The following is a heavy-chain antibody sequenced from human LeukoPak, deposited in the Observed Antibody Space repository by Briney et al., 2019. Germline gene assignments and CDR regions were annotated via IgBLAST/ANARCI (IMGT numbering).Heavy chain of an antibody. CDR2: ISTSSNYI. D-gene: IGHD3-16*02. V-gene: IGHV3-21*04. J-gene: IGHJ6*03. CDR1: GFTFDDYG. CDR3: ARVLSGRGSLYSYYDYMDV. Sequence: GGSLRLSCAASGFTFDDYGMSWVRQAPGKGLEWVLSISTSSNYIYYADSVKGRFTISRDNSKNTLYLQMNSLRAEDTAVYFCARVLSGRGSLYSYYDYMDVGGKGTTVTISS.